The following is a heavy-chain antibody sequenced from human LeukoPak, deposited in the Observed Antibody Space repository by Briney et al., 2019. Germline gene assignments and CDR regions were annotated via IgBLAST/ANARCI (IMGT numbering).Heavy chain of an antibody. CDR2: ISAYNGNT. CDR1: GYTFTSYG. D-gene: IGHD3-10*01. J-gene: IGHJ5*02. Sequence: ASVKVSRKASGYTFTSYGISWVRQAPGQGLEWMGWISAYNGNTNYAQKLQGRVTMTTDTSTSTAYMELRSLRSDDTAVYYCARVTMVRGVISSRFNWFDPWGQGTLVTVSS. V-gene: IGHV1-18*01. CDR3: ARVTMVRGVISSRFNWFDP.